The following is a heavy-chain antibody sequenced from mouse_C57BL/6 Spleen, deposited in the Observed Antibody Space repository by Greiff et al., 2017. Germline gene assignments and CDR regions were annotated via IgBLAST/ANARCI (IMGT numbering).Heavy chain of an antibody. V-gene: IGHV1-59*01. D-gene: IGHD2-1*01. J-gene: IGHJ2*01. CDR3: IYGNSYYFDY. Sequence: QVQLQQPGAALVRPGTSVKLSCKASGYTFTRYWMHWVKQRTGQGLEWIGLIDPSDSYTNYNLKFKGKSTLTVDTSSSTAYMQLSSLTSEDSAVYYCIYGNSYYFDYRGQGTTLTVSS. CDR2: IDPSDSYT. CDR1: GYTFTRYW.